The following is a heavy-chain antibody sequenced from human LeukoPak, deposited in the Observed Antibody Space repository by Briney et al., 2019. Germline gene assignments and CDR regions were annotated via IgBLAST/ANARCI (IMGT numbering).Heavy chain of an antibody. J-gene: IGHJ5*02. Sequence: PSETLSLTCTVSGGSISSGGYYWSWIRQPPGKGLEWIGYIYHSGSTYYNPSLKSRVTISVDRSKNQFSLKLSSVTAADTAVYYCARDTRDQPTPWGQGTLVTVSS. CDR1: GGSISSGGYY. CDR3: ARDTRDQPTP. V-gene: IGHV4-30-2*01. D-gene: IGHD2-2*01. CDR2: IYHSGST.